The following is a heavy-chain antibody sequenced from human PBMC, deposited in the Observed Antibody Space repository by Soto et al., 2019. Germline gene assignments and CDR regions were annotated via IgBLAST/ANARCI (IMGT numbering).Heavy chain of an antibody. D-gene: IGHD2-15*01. CDR3: ARFYCTVGSCEHPTQFAF. V-gene: IGHV2-5*01. J-gene: IGHJ4*02. Sequence: QITLKESGPTLVQPTQTLTLTCTCSGFSLSPSGVGVGWLRQPPEKALEWLALIYWNDDRRYSPSLKSRLTITKDTAKTQVVLRRTNMDHLDTATYYCARFYCTVGSCEHPTQFAFWGQGTVVTVSS. CDR1: GFSLSPSGVG. CDR2: IYWNDDR.